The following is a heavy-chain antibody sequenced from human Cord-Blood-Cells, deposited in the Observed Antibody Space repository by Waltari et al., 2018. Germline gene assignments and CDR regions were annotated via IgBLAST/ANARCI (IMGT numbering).Heavy chain of an antibody. D-gene: IGHD7-27*01. V-gene: IGHV3-21*01. CDR1: GFTFSSYS. CDR3: ARGTGEFDY. J-gene: IGHJ4*02. Sequence: EVQLVESGGGLVKPGGSLRLSCAASGFTFSSYSMNWVRQAPGKRLEWVSSISSSSSYIYYADSVKGRFTISRDNAKNSLYLQMNSLRAEDTAVYYCARGTGEFDYWGQGTLVTVSS. CDR2: ISSSSSYI.